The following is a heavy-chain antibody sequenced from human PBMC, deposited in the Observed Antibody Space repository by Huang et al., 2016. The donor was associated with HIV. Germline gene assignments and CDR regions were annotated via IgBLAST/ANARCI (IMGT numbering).Heavy chain of an antibody. CDR3: ARQGVGDFVVEPTGLGAFDI. D-gene: IGHD2-2*01. Sequence: EVQLVQSGAVVKKPGESLKISCKGSGYTFNGYWIGWVRQMPGKGLEWMEIIEPGDSDTTSSPSFQGQVSISADKASSTAYLQWSGLKASDTAMYYCARQGVGDFVVEPTGLGAFDIWGQGTMVTVSS. J-gene: IGHJ3*02. V-gene: IGHV5-51*01. CDR1: GYTFNGYW. CDR2: IEPGDSDT.